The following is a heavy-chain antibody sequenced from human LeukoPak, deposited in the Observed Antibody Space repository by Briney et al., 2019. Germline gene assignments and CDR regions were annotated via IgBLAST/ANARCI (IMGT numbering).Heavy chain of an antibody. J-gene: IGHJ2*01. V-gene: IGHV3-74*01. CDR1: GFTFSSYW. CDR2: IISDGSAT. CDR3: ARDASPGYFDL. Sequence: PGGSLRLSCAVSGFTFSSYWMHWVRQGPGKGLAWVSRIISDGSATDYADSVKGRFTISRDNAKNTLYLHMDSLRAEDTAVYYCARDASPGYFDLWGRGTLVTVSS. D-gene: IGHD2-15*01.